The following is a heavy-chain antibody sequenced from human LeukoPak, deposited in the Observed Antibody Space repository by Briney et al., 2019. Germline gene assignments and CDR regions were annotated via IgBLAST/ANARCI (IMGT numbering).Heavy chain of an antibody. CDR2: LKQDGSEK. D-gene: IGHD3-10*01. J-gene: IGHJ6*03. CDR1: GFTFSSYW. Sequence: GGSLRLSCAASGFTFSSYWMSWVRQAPGKGLEWVANLKQDGSEKYYVDSVKGRFTISRDNAKNSLYLQMNSLRAEDTAVYYCARKFGLGRYYYMDVWGKGTTVTISS. V-gene: IGHV3-7*01. CDR3: ARKFGLGRYYYMDV.